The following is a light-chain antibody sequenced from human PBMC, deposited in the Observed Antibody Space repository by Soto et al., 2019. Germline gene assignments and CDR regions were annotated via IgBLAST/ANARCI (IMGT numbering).Light chain of an antibody. Sequence: EIVLTQSPATLSLSPGERATLSCRASQSVWSSLAWYQQKPGQAPRLLISDASNRATGIPARVCGSGSGTDFTLTISSLESEDFAVYYCQQRSNWPYTFGQGTKLEIK. CDR1: QSVWSS. CDR3: QQRSNWPYT. J-gene: IGKJ2*01. CDR2: DAS. V-gene: IGKV3-11*01.